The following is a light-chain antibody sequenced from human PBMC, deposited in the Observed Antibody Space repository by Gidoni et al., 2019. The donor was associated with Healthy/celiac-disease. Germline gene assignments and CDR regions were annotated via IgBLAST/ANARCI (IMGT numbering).Light chain of an antibody. CDR3: QKYNNWPRT. CDR2: GAS. J-gene: IGKJ1*01. V-gene: IGKV3-15*01. Sequence: IVMTQYPATLSVSPGERATLSCRASQSVSSNLAWYQQKPGQAPRLLIYGASTRATGIPARCSGSGSGTEFTLTISSLQSEDFAVYYCQKYNNWPRTFGQXTKVEIK. CDR1: QSVSSN.